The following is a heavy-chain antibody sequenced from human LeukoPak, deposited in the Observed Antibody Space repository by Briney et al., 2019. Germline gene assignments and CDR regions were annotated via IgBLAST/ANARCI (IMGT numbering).Heavy chain of an antibody. J-gene: IGHJ5*02. V-gene: IGHV4-39*01. CDR1: GGSISSSSYY. CDR3: ARHGAYQLLDNWFDP. CDR2: IYYSGST. D-gene: IGHD2-2*01. Sequence: SETLSLTCTVSGGSISSSSYYWGWIRQPPGKGLEWIGSIYYSGSTYYNPSLKSRVTISVDTSKNQFSLKLSSVTAADTAVYYCARHGAYQLLDNWFDPWGQGTLVTVSS.